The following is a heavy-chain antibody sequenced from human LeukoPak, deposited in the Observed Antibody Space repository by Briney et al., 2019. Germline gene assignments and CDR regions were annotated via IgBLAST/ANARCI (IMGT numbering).Heavy chain of an antibody. V-gene: IGHV3-23*01. CDR3: AKGDSYSSYATLHY. Sequence: GGSLRLSCAASGFTFTSYAMSWVRQAPGKGLEWVTTARGDGTTYYADSVKGRLTVSRDNSKNTLYLQMNSLRAEDTAIYYCAKGDSYSSYATLHYWGKGTLVTVSS. D-gene: IGHD5-12*01. CDR2: ARGDGTT. J-gene: IGHJ4*02. CDR1: GFTFTSYA.